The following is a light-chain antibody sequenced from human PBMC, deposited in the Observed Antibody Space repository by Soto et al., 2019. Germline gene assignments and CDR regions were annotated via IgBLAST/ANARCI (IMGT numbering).Light chain of an antibody. CDR3: SSYTSVNTYV. CDR2: EVT. J-gene: IGLJ1*01. V-gene: IGLV2-14*01. Sequence: QSALTQPASVSGSPGRSITISCAGSSSDVGGFNSVSWYQHHPGKAPKLIIYEVTNRPSGVSNRFSGSKSGNTASLTISGLQAEDEADYHCSSYTSVNTYVFGTGTKLTVL. CDR1: SSDVGGFNS.